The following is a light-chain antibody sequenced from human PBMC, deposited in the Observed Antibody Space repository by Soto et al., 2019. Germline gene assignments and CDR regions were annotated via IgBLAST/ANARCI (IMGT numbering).Light chain of an antibody. CDR2: GAS. J-gene: IGKJ1*01. CDR3: QQYGSSPRT. V-gene: IGKV3-20*01. CDR1: HSVSSSY. Sequence: EILLTQSPGTLSLSPGERAILSCRASHSVSSSYLAWYRQKPGQAPSLLIYGASSRATGIPDRFSGSGSGTDFTLTISRLEPEDFAVYYCQQYGSSPRTFGQGTKVDIK.